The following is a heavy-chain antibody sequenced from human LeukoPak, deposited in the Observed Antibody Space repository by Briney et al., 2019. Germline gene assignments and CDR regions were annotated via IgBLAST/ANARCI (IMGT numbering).Heavy chain of an antibody. D-gene: IGHD5-18*01. CDR2: IWYDGSNK. CDR1: GFTFSSYG. CDR3: ARGGYSYGHDAFDI. Sequence: PGGSLRLSCAASGFTFSSYGMHWVRQAPGKGLEWVAVIWYDGSNKYYADSVKGRFTISRDNSKNTLYLQMNSLRAEDTAVYCCARGGYSYGHDAFDIWGQGTMVTVSS. J-gene: IGHJ3*02. V-gene: IGHV3-33*01.